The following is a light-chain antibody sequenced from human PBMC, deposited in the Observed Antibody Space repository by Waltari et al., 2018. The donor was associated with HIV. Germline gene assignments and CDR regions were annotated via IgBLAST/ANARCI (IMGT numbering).Light chain of an antibody. CDR1: TSDIPGYNY. V-gene: IGLV2-14*01. J-gene: IGLJ1*01. CDR3: SSYSSTRRLV. CDR2: EVS. Sequence: QSALTQPASVSGSPGQSITFSRTGTTSDIPGYNYVSWFQQHPGKAPKLLIYEVSKRPSGVTNRFSGSRSGNTASLTISGLQPEDEADYYCSSYSSTRRLVFGSGTQVTVL.